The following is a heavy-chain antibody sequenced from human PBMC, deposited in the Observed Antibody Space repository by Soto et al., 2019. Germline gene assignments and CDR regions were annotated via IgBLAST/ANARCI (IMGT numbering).Heavy chain of an antibody. CDR2: IIPIFGTA. Sequence: ASVKVSCKASGGTFSSYAISWVRQAPGQGLEWMGGIIPIFGTANYAQKFQGRVTITADESTSTAYMELSSLRSEDTAVYYCARRASARTYYYDSGKENAFDIWGQGTMVTVSS. D-gene: IGHD3-22*01. V-gene: IGHV1-69*13. CDR1: GGTFSSYA. J-gene: IGHJ3*02. CDR3: ARRASARTYYYDSGKENAFDI.